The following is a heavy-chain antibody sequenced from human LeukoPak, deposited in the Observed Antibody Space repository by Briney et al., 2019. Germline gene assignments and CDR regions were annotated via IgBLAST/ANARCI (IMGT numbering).Heavy chain of an antibody. D-gene: IGHD1-7*01. Sequence: SETLSLTCTVSGGSISSYYWGWIRQPPGKGLEWIGSIYYSGTTYYNPSLKSRVTISVDTSKNQFSLKLSSVTAADTAVYYCARVRAGTTYDACDIWGQGTMVTVSS. CDR3: ARVRAGTTYDACDI. J-gene: IGHJ3*02. CDR1: GGSISSYY. V-gene: IGHV4-39*07. CDR2: IYYSGTT.